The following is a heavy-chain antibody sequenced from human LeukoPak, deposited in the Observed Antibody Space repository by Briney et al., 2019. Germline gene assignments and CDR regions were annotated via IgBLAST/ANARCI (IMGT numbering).Heavy chain of an antibody. CDR1: GFTFSSYW. J-gene: IGHJ4*02. D-gene: IGHD3-22*01. V-gene: IGHV3-74*01. CDR3: AMGPYYYDSSGYYY. CDR2: INSDGSST. Sequence: GGSLRLSCAASGFTFSSYWMHWVRQAPGKGLVWVSRINSDGSSTIYADSVKGLFTISRDNAKNTLYLQMNSLRAEATAVYYCAMGPYYYDSSGYYYWGQGTLVTVSS.